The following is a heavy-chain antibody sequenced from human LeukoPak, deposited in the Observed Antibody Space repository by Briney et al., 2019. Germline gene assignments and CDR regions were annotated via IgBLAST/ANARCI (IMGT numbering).Heavy chain of an antibody. J-gene: IGHJ3*02. CDR1: GFTFSSYW. Sequence: PGGSLRLSCAASGFTFSSYWMSWVRQAPGKGLEWVANIKQDGSEKYYVDSVKGRFTISRDNAKNSLYLQMNSLRAEDTAVYYCARDGDYYDSSGPLSAFDIWGQGTMVTVSS. CDR2: IKQDGSEK. CDR3: ARDGDYYDSSGPLSAFDI. V-gene: IGHV3-7*01. D-gene: IGHD3-22*01.